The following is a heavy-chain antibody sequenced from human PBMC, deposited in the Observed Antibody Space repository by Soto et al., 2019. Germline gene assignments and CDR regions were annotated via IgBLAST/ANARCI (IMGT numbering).Heavy chain of an antibody. CDR3: ARLPGRYDYVWGSYRSPRQG. V-gene: IGHV4-34*01. D-gene: IGHD3-16*02. Sequence: SETLSLTCAVYGGSFSGYYWSWIRQPPGKGLEWIGEINHSGSTNYNPSLKSRVTISVDTSKNQFSLKLSSVTAADTAVYYCARLPGRYDYVWGSYRSPRQGWGQGTLVTVSS. CDR1: GGSFSGYY. J-gene: IGHJ4*02. CDR2: INHSGST.